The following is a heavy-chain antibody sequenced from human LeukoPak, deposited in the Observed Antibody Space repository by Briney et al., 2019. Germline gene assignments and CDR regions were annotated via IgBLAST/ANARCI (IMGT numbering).Heavy chain of an antibody. D-gene: IGHD1-26*01. Sequence: GGSLRLSCAVSGLTFRTYWMHWVRQVPGEGLVWVSRINEDGSITNYADSVKGRFSISRDNAKNTLYLQMNSLRAEDTAVYYCGRDLGGRSGYWGLGTLVTVSS. CDR3: GRDLGGRSGY. J-gene: IGHJ4*02. CDR1: GLTFRTYW. V-gene: IGHV3-74*01. CDR2: INEDGSIT.